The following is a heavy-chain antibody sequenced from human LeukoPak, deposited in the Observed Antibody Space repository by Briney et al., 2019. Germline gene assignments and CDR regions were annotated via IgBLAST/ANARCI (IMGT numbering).Heavy chain of an antibody. Sequence: SQTLSLTCTVSGGSISSGSYYWSWIRQPAGKGLEWIGRIYTSGGTSYNPSLKSRVTISVDTSKNQFSLKLSSVTAADTAVYYCARSGSYYGDYWGQGTLVTVSS. D-gene: IGHD1-26*01. J-gene: IGHJ4*02. CDR3: ARSGSYYGDY. V-gene: IGHV4-61*02. CDR2: IYTSGGT. CDR1: GGSISSGSYY.